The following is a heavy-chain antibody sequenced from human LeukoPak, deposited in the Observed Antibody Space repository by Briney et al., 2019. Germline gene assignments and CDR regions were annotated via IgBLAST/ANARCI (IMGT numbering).Heavy chain of an antibody. CDR3: ARVSDISVAAYFDY. CDR2: INWNGGRT. J-gene: IGHJ4*02. V-gene: IGHV3-20*04. D-gene: IGHD6-19*01. Sequence: GGSLRLSCAASGFTFDDYDMTWVRQAPGEGLEWVSRINWNGGRTYYADSVKGRFTISRDNAKNSLYLQMHSLRAEDTALYYCARVSDISVAAYFDYWGQGTLVTVSS. CDR1: GFTFDDYD.